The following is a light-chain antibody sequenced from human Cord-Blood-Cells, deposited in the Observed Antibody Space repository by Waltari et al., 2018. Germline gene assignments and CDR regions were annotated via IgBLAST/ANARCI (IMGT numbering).Light chain of an antibody. Sequence: DIQMTQSPSTLSASVGDRVTITCRAGQSISSWLAWYQQKPGKAHKLLIYDASSLESGVPSRFSGSGSGTEFTLTISSLQPDDFATYYCQQYNSYSYTFGQGTKLEIK. J-gene: IGKJ2*01. CDR1: QSISSW. V-gene: IGKV1-5*01. CDR2: DAS. CDR3: QQYNSYSYT.